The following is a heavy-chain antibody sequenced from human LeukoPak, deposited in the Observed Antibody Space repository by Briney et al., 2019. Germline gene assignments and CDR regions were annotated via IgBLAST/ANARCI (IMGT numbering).Heavy chain of an antibody. CDR1: GGSISSYY. D-gene: IGHD1-1*01. J-gene: IGHJ4*02. Sequence: SETLSLTCTVSGGSISSYYWSWLRQPPGKGLEWIGYIYYSGNTNYNPSLKSLVTISVDTSKNQFSLKLSSVTAADTAVYYCARVQESQLDYYVDYWGQGTLVTVSS. CDR3: ARVQESQLDYYVDY. CDR2: IYYSGNT. V-gene: IGHV4-59*01.